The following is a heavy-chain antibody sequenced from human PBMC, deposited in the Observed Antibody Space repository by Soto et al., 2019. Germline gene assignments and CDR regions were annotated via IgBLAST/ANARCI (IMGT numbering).Heavy chain of an antibody. Sequence: SETLSLTCAVYGGSFSGYYWSWIRQPPGKGLEWIGEINHSGSTNYNPSLKSRVTISVDTSKNQFSLKLSSVTAADTAVYYCARIKKGPDYYYMDVWGKGTTVTVSS. V-gene: IGHV4-34*01. CDR2: INHSGST. J-gene: IGHJ6*03. CDR1: GGSFSGYY. CDR3: ARIKKGPDYYYMDV.